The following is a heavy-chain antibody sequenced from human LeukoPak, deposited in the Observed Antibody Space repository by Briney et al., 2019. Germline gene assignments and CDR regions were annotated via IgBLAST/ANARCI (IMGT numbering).Heavy chain of an antibody. Sequence: PSETLSLTCAVYGGSFRGYYWSWIRQPPGKGLEWIGEINHSGCTNYNPSLQSRVTISVDTSKNQFSLKLSSVTAADTAVYYCARGRKYQLLNWCDPWGQGTLVTVSS. CDR2: INHSGCT. V-gene: IGHV4-34*01. CDR3: ARGRKYQLLNWCDP. D-gene: IGHD2-2*01. J-gene: IGHJ5*02. CDR1: GGSFRGYY.